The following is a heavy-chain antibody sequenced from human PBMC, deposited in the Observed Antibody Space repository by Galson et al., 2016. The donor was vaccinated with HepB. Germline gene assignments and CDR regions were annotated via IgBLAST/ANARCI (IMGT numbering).Heavy chain of an antibody. V-gene: IGHV3-33*05. Sequence: SLRLSCAASGFTFSDFGMHWVRQAPGKGLEWVAVISYDGSNKYYADSVKGRFTISRDNAKNSLHLQMNSLRAEDTAVYYCARDRGYYSHFDSWGQGTLVTVSS. J-gene: IGHJ4*02. D-gene: IGHD3-10*01. CDR2: ISYDGSNK. CDR3: ARDRGYYSHFDS. CDR1: GFTFSDFG.